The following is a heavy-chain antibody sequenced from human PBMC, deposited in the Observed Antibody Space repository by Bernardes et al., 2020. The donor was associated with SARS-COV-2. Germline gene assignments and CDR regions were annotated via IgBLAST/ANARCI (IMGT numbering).Heavy chain of an antibody. CDR2: INPNSGGT. CDR3: ARCGFGGSCYGVDY. V-gene: IGHV1-2*02. Sequence: ASVKVSCKASGYTFTGYYMLWVRQAPGQGLEWMGWINPNSGGTNYAQKFQGRVTMTRDTSISTAYMELSRLRSDDTAVYYCARCGFGGSCYGVDYWGQGTLVTVSS. CDR1: GYTFTGYY. D-gene: IGHD2-15*01. J-gene: IGHJ4*02.